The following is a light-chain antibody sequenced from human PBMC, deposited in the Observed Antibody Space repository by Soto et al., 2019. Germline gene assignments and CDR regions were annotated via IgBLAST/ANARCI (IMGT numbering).Light chain of an antibody. J-gene: IGKJ1*01. CDR1: QSINTY. V-gene: IGKV1-39*01. Sequence: DIQMTQSPSPLSASVGDRVTITCRASQSINTYLNWYQHKPGKAPTLLISGATSLHSGVPSRFSGSGYGTDFTLTISSFQPEDFATYYCQQCFSPPWTLGHGTKVEFK. CDR2: GAT. CDR3: QQCFSPPWT.